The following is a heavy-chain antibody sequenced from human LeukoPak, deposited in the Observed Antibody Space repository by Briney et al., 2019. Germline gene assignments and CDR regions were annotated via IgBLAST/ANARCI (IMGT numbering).Heavy chain of an antibody. V-gene: IGHV4-39*07. CDR3: ARVTGYGGDSLRY. D-gene: IGHD4-23*01. CDR1: GGSSSSSSYY. J-gene: IGHJ4*02. CDR2: IYYSGST. Sequence: PSETLSLTCTVSGGSSSSSSYYWGWIRQPPGKGLEWIGSIYYSGSTYYNPSLKSRVTISVDTSKKQFSLHLTSLTAADTAVYYCARVTGYGGDSLRYWGQGTLVTISS.